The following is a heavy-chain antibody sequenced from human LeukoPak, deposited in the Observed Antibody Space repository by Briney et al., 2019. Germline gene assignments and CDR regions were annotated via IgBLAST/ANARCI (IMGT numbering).Heavy chain of an antibody. CDR3: ARALPYYYDSSGYLYYYYGMDV. CDR2: IIPIFGTA. D-gene: IGHD3-22*01. CDR1: GGTFSSYA. Sequence: GASVKVSCKASGGTFSSYAISWVRQAPGQGLEWMGGIIPIFGTANYAQKFQGRVTITADESTSTAYMELSSLRSEDTAVYYCARALPYYYDSSGYLYYYYGMDVWGQGTTVTVSS. J-gene: IGHJ6*02. V-gene: IGHV1-69*13.